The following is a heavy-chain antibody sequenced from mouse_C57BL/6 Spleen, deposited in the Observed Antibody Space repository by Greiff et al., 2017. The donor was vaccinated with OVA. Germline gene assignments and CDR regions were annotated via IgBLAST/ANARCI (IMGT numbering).Heavy chain of an antibody. D-gene: IGHD1-1*01. CDR2: ISDGGSYT. Sequence: EVMLVESGGGLVKPGGSLKLSCAASGFTFSSYAMSWVRQTPEKRLEWVATISDGGSYTYYPDNVKGRFTISRDNAKNNLYLQMSHLKSEDTAMYYCARKGSSYFWYFDVWGTGTTVTVSS. CDR3: ARKGSSYFWYFDV. V-gene: IGHV5-4*03. J-gene: IGHJ1*03. CDR1: GFTFSSYA.